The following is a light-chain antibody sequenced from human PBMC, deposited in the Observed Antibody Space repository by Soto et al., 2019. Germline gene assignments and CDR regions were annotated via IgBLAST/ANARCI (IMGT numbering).Light chain of an antibody. CDR1: QSVTSSY. CDR3: QRYYNSLYT. J-gene: IGKJ2*01. Sequence: DIVSTQSPGTLSLSPGERATLSCRASQSVTSSYLAWYQQKLGQAPRLLIYAASSRATGIPDRFSGSGSGTDFTLTISRLEPEDFAVYYCQRYYNSLYTFGQGTKLEIK. CDR2: AAS. V-gene: IGKV3-20*01.